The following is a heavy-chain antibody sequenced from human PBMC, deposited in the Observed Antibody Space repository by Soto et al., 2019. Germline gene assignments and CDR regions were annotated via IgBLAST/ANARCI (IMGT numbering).Heavy chain of an antibody. CDR2: ISGSGGST. V-gene: IGHV3-23*01. CDR3: AKDLITGELLRFLEWLPRMDPHYNWFDP. Sequence: GGSLRLSCAASGFTFSSYAMSWVRQAPGKGLEWVSAISGSGGSTYYADSVKGRFTISRDNSKNTLYLQMNSLRAEDTAVYYCAKDLITGELLRFLEWLPRMDPHYNWFDPWGQGTLVTVSS. J-gene: IGHJ5*02. CDR1: GFTFSSYA. D-gene: IGHD3-3*01.